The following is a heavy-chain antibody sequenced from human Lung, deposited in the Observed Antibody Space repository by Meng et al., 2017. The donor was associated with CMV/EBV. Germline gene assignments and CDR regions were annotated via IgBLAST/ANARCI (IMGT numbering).Heavy chain of an antibody. CDR3: ARDRGSLWFGEFDD. D-gene: IGHD3-10*01. J-gene: IGHJ5*02. Sequence: GGSXRLXCAASGFTFSSYAMHWVRQAPGKGLEWVAVISYDGSNKYYADSVKGRFTISRDNSKNTLYLQMNSLRAEDTAVYYCARDRGSLWFGEFDDWGQGXLVTVSS. CDR1: GFTFSSYA. CDR2: ISYDGSNK. V-gene: IGHV3-30*04.